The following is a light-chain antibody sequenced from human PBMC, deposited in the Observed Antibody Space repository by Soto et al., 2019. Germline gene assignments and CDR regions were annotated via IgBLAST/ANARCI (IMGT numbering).Light chain of an antibody. CDR1: SSDVGGHDY. J-gene: IGLJ1*01. Sequence: QSALAQPASVSGSPGQSITISCTGTSSDVGGHDYVSWYRQHPGKAPKLIIYEVRNRPSGVSNRFSGSKSGNTASLTISGLQAEDEADYYCSSYSSTTLVFGTGTKV. CDR2: EVR. V-gene: IGLV2-14*01. CDR3: SSYSSTTLV.